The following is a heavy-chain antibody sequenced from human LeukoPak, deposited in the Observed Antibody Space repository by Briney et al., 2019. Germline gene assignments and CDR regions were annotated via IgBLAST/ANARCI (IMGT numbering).Heavy chain of an antibody. CDR1: GGSISSGDYY. D-gene: IGHD2-15*01. J-gene: IGHJ3*01. V-gene: IGHV4-30-2*01. CDR2: IYHSGST. Sequence: SQTLSLTCTVSGGSISSGDYYWSWIRQPPGKGLEWIGYIYHSGSTYYNPSLKSRVTISVDRSKNQFSLKLSSVTAADTAVYYCANADRFCSGGSCPVPDAFDFWGQGTMVTVSS. CDR3: ANADRFCSGGSCPVPDAFDF.